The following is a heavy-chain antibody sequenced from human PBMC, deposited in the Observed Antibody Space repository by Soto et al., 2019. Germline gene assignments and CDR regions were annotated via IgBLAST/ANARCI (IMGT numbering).Heavy chain of an antibody. J-gene: IGHJ6*02. CDR3: AYSSSRNYGMDV. Sequence: ASVKVSCKASGYTFTSYGISWVRQAPGQGLEWMGWISAYNDNTNYAQKLQGRVTMTTDTSTSTAYMELRSLRSDDTAVYYCAYSSSRNYGMDVWGQGTTVTVSS. V-gene: IGHV1-18*04. D-gene: IGHD6-6*01. CDR2: ISAYNDNT. CDR1: GYTFTSYG.